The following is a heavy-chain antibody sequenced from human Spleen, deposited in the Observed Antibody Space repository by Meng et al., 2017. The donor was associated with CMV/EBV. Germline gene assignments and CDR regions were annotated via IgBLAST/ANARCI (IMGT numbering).Heavy chain of an antibody. CDR2: IYYSGST. V-gene: IGHV4-30-4*08. CDR1: GGSISSGDYY. CDR3: ARATEYQLLRTTRRNWFDP. Sequence: QRSGPGLVKPHQTPSPTCTVSGGSISSGDYYWSWIRQPPGKGLEWIGYIYYSGSTYYNPSLKSRVTISVDTSKNQFSLKLSSVTAADTAVYYCARATEYQLLRTTRRNWFDPWGQGTLVTVSS. D-gene: IGHD2-2*01. J-gene: IGHJ5*02.